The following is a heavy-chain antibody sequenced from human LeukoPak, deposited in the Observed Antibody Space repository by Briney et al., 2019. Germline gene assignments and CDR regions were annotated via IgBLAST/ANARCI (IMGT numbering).Heavy chain of an antibody. V-gene: IGHV1-69*01. CDR1: GGTFSSYA. CDR2: IILIFGTA. CDR3: ARVSDYDILTGYHYQYFDY. D-gene: IGHD3-9*01. J-gene: IGHJ4*02. Sequence: SVKVSCKASGGTFSSYAISWVRQAPGQGLEWMGGIILIFGTANYAQKFQGRVTITADESTSTAYMELSSLRSEDTAVYYCARVSDYDILTGYHYQYFDYWGQGTLVTVSS.